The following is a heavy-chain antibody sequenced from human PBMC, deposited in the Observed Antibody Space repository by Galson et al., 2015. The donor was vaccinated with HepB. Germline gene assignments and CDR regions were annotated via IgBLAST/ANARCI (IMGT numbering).Heavy chain of an antibody. CDR2: IIPIFGTA. CDR1: GGTFSSYA. CDR3: ARPGDYVSNDAFDI. V-gene: IGHV1-69*01. Sequence: SCKASGGTFSSYAISWVRQAPGQGLEWMGGIIPIFGTANYAQKFQGRVTITADESTSTAYMELSSLRSEDTAVYYCARPGDYVSNDAFDIWGQGTMVTVSS. J-gene: IGHJ3*02. D-gene: IGHD4-17*01.